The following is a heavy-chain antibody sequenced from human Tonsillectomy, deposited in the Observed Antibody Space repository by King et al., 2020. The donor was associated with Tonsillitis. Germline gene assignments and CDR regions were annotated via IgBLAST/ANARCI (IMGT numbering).Heavy chain of an antibody. D-gene: IGHD6-19*01. CDR3: ARTGYSSGRYYFDY. J-gene: IGHJ4*02. Sequence: QLQESGPGLVKPSETLSLTCTVSGGSISSYYWSWNRQPPGKGLEWIGYIYYSGSTNYNPSLKSRVTISVDTSKNQFSLKLSSVTAADTAVYYCARTGYSSGRYYFDYWGQGTLVTVSS. CDR2: IYYSGST. CDR1: GGSISSYY. V-gene: IGHV4-59*01.